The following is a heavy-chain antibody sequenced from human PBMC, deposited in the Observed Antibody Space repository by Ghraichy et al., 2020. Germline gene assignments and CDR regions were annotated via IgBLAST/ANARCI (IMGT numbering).Heavy chain of an antibody. CDR2: IKQDGSAK. J-gene: IGHJ5*02. V-gene: IGHV3-7*01. Sequence: ESLNISCAASGFSFSSSWMSWVRQAPGKGLEWVANIKQDGSAKYYVDSVKGRFTISRDNAKKSLYLEMNSLRAEDTAVYYCARAATIAGGTIGNDRWGQGTLVTVSS. D-gene: IGHD2-15*01. CDR1: GFSFSSSW. CDR3: ARAATIAGGTIGNDR.